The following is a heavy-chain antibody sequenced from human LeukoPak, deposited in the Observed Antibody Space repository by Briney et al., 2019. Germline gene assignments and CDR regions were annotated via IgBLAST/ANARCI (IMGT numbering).Heavy chain of an antibody. J-gene: IGHJ6*03. CDR1: GYTFIGYY. CDR3: ARAYEQQLYYYYMDV. V-gene: IGHV1-2*02. D-gene: IGHD6-13*01. Sequence: ASLKVSCKASGYTFIGYYIHWVRQAPGQGLEWMGWINPNSGGTNYAQKFQGKVTMTRDTSISTAYKGLSRLRSDDTAVYYCARAYEQQLYYYYMDVWGKGTTVTVSS. CDR2: INPNSGGT.